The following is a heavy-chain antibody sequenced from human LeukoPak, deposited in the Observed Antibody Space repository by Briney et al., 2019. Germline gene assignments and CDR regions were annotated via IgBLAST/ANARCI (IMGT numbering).Heavy chain of an antibody. Sequence: GGSLRLSCAASRFIFNNYAMSWVRQAPGKGLEWVSGISGSGGSTYYADSVKGRFTISRDNSKNTLYLQMNSLRAEDTAVYYCAKLLLGYWGQGTLVTVSS. J-gene: IGHJ4*02. CDR3: AKLLLGY. V-gene: IGHV3-23*01. CDR1: RFIFNNYA. CDR2: ISGSGGST.